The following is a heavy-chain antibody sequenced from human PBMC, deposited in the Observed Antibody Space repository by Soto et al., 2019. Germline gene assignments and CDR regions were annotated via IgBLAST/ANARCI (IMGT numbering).Heavy chain of an antibody. CDR3: ARDMNGNYDFWSGYFDY. D-gene: IGHD3-3*01. CDR1: GFTFSSYS. J-gene: IGHJ4*02. Sequence: EVQLVESGGGLVKPGGSLRLSCAASGFTFSSYSMNWVRQAPGKGLEWVSSISSSSYIYYADSVKGRFTISRDNAKNSLYLQMNSLRAEDTAVYYCARDMNGNYDFWSGYFDYWGQGTLVTVSS. V-gene: IGHV3-21*01. CDR2: ISSSSYI.